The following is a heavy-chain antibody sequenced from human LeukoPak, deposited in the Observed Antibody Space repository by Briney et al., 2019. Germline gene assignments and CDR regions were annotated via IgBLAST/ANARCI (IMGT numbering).Heavy chain of an antibody. J-gene: IGHJ4*02. Sequence: GASVKVSCKASGYTFTSYYMHWVRQAPGHELEWMGIINPSGGSTSYAQKFQGRVTMTRDMSTSADYTELSSLRSENTAPYYGARDGTYYNFWSGSSPGYYFDYCGQGNLLTASS. CDR1: GYTFTSYY. CDR3: ARDGTYYNFWSGSSPGYYFDY. CDR2: INPSGGST. D-gene: IGHD3-3*01. V-gene: IGHV1-46*01.